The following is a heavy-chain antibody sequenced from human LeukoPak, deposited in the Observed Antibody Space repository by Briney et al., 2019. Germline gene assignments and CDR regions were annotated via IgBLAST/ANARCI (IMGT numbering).Heavy chain of an antibody. Sequence: ASVKVSCKASGYTFIDYDINWVRQAPGQGLEWMGLMSPHNGHTEYAQNFQGRVTMTRDTSTGTAYMELRSLRSEDTAVYYCARRTPRCGGTCYDAFDVWGQGTMVTVTS. J-gene: IGHJ3*01. CDR1: GYTFIDYD. CDR2: MSPHNGHT. D-gene: IGHD2-21*01. CDR3: ARRTPRCGGTCYDAFDV. V-gene: IGHV1-8*01.